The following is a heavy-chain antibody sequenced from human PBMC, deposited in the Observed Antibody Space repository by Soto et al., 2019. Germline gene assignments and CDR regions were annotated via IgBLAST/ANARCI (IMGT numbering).Heavy chain of an antibody. D-gene: IGHD4-17*01. CDR3: ARAHYGDYGYGMDV. CDR1: GGSISSGGYS. V-gene: IGHV4-30-2*01. CDR2: VYHSGTT. Sequence: SETLSLTCAVSGGSISSGGYSWSWIRQPPGKGLEWIGYVYHSGTTYYNPSLKSRVTISVDRSKNQFSLKLSSVTAADTAVYYCARAHYGDYGYGMDVWGQGTTVTVSS. J-gene: IGHJ6*02.